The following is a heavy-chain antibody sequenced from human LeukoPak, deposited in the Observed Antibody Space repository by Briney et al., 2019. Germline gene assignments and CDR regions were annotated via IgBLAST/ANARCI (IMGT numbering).Heavy chain of an antibody. J-gene: IGHJ3*02. V-gene: IGHV3-23*01. CDR1: GFTFSSYA. CDR3: ARYEFRVVTGRGAFDI. Sequence: PGGSLRLSCAASGFTFSSYALSWVRQAPGKGLEWVSAISGDGGRTYYADPVKGRFIISRDNSKNTLSLQMNSLRAEDTAVYYCARYEFRVVTGRGAFDIWGQGTMVTVSS. D-gene: IGHD3-10*01. CDR2: ISGDGGRT.